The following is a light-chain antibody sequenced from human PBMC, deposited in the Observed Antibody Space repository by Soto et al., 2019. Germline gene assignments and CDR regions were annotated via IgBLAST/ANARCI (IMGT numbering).Light chain of an antibody. J-gene: IGKJ1*01. Sequence: EIVLTQSPATLSLSPVERATLSGWASQSVSNNYLAWYQQKPGQAPRLLIYGASNRATGIPDRFSGSGSGTDFTLTISRLEPEDFAVYYCQHYGASPWAFGQGTKVDIK. V-gene: IGKV3-20*01. CDR1: QSVSNNY. CDR2: GAS. CDR3: QHYGASPWA.